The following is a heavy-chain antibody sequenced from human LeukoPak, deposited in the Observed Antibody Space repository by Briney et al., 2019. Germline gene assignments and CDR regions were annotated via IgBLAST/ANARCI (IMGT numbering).Heavy chain of an antibody. CDR3: ARVLPGNWFDP. CDR2: IYYSGST. Sequence: DCIAYIYYSGSTNYNPSLKSRVTISVDTSKNQFSLKLSSVTAADTAVYYCARVLPGNWFDPWGPGTLVTVSS. D-gene: IGHD3-10*01. V-gene: IGHV4-59*01. J-gene: IGHJ5*02.